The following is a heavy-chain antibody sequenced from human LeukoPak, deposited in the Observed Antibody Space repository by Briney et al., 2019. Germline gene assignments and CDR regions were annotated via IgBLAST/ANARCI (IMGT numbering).Heavy chain of an antibody. CDR3: ARDWPLTTFPDY. D-gene: IGHD4/OR15-4a*01. CDR2: ISTYNGNT. V-gene: IGHV1-18*01. CDR1: GYTFTTYG. Sequence: ASVKVSCKAFGYTFTTYGITWVRQAPGQGLEYMGWISTYNGNTNYAEKFQGRVTMTTDTSTSTAYMELRSLRSDDTVVYYCARDWPLTTFPDYWGQGTLVTVSS. J-gene: IGHJ4*02.